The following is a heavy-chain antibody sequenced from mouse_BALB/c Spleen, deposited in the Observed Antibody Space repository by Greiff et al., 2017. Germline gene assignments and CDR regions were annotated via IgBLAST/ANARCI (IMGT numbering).Heavy chain of an antibody. CDR3: ARGGDYCAMDY. J-gene: IGHJ4*01. V-gene: IGHV3-6*02. Sequence: ESGPGLVKPSQSLSLTCSVTGYSITSGYYWNWIRQFPGNKLEWMGYISYDGSNNYNPSLKNRISITRDTSKNQFFLKLNSVTTEDTATYYCARGGDYCAMDYWGQGTSVTVSS. CDR1: GYSITSGYY. CDR2: ISYDGSN.